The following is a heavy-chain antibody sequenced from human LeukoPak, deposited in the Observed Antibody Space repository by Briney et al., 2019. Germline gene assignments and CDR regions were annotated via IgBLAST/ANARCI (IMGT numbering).Heavy chain of an antibody. Sequence: GGSLRLSCAASGFTVSSNYMSWVRQAPGKGLEWVSVIYSGGSTYHADSVKGRFTISRDNSKNTLYLQMNSLRAEDTAVYYCARDRAAVAYWYFDLWGRGTLVTVSS. V-gene: IGHV3-53*01. CDR1: GFTVSSNY. CDR2: IYSGGST. CDR3: ARDRAAVAYWYFDL. D-gene: IGHD6-19*01. J-gene: IGHJ2*01.